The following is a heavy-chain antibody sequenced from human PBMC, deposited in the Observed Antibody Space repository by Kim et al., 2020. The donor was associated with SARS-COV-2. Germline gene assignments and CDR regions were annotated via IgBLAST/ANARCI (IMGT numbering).Heavy chain of an antibody. CDR2: INAGNGNT. J-gene: IGHJ4*02. D-gene: IGHD3-3*01. V-gene: IGHV1-3*01. CDR3: ARDRHYDFWSGYYFDY. Sequence: ASVKVSCKASGYTFTNYAMHWVRQAPGQRLEWMGWINAGNGNTKYSQKFQGRVTFTRDTSASTAYMELSSLRSEDTAVYYCARDRHYDFWSGYYFDYCGQ. CDR1: GYTFTNYA.